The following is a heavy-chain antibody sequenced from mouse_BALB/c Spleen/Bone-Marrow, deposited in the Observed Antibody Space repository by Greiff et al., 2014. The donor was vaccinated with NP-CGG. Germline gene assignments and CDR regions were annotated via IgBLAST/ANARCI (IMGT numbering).Heavy chain of an antibody. CDR1: GFTFSSYG. CDR2: INSNGGST. Sequence: DVKLQESGGGLVQPGGSLKLSCAASGFTFSSYGMSWVRQTPDKRLELVATINSNGGSTYYPDSVQGRFTISRDNAKNTLYLQMSSLKSEDTAMYYCAREDYDWFAYWGQGTLVTVSA. D-gene: IGHD2-4*01. CDR3: AREDYDWFAY. J-gene: IGHJ3*01. V-gene: IGHV5-6-3*01.